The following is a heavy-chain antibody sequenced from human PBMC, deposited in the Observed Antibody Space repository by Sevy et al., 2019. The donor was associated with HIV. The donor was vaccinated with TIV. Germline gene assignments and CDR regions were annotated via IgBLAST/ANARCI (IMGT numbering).Heavy chain of an antibody. CDR2: INSDGSST. Sequence: GGSLRLSCAASGFTFSSYWMHWVRQAPGKGLVWVSRINSDGSSTSYADSVKGRFTISRDNAKNTLYLQMNSLRAEDTALYYCARLRYCSSTSCYTYYGADAFDIWGQGTIVNVSS. V-gene: IGHV3-74*01. J-gene: IGHJ3*02. D-gene: IGHD2-2*02. CDR1: GFTFSSYW. CDR3: ARLRYCSSTSCYTYYGADAFDI.